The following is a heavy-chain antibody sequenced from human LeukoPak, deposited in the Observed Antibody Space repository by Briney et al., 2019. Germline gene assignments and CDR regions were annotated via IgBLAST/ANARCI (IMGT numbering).Heavy chain of an antibody. CDR1: EFTFSSYY. V-gene: IGHV3-7*01. CDR3: ARVGYKWDDDGVGY. J-gene: IGHJ4*02. Sequence: PGGSLRLSCAGSEFTFSSYYMSWVRQAPGKGLEWVANINEDGSEAGYLDSVKGRFTISRDNAKNSVHLQMNSLRADDAAVYYCARVGYKWDDDGVGYWGQGTLVTVSS. D-gene: IGHD1-1*01. CDR2: INEDGSEA.